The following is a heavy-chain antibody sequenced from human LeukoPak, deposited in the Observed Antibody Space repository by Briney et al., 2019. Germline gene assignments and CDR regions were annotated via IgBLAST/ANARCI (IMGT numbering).Heavy chain of an antibody. CDR3: VRDGGWQFDY. D-gene: IGHD6-19*01. Sequence: SQTLSLTFAISGDSVSSNSATWNWIRQSPSRGLEWLGRTYYGSKWYNEYAVSVKSRITINPDTSKNQFSLQLNSVTPEDTAVYYCVRDGGWQFDYWGQGTLVTVSS. CDR2: TYYGSKWYN. V-gene: IGHV6-1*01. CDR1: GDSVSSNSAT. J-gene: IGHJ4*02.